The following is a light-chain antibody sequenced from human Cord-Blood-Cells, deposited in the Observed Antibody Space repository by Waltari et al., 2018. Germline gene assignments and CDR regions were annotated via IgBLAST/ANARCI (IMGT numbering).Light chain of an antibody. CDR2: DVI. CDR1: SSDVGGYNY. Sequence: QSALTQPASVSGSPGQSITISCTGTSSDVGGYNYVSWYQQHPGKAPKLMIYDVINRPSGVSYRFSGSTSGNTASLTISGLQAEDEADYYCSSYTSSSTPWVFGGGTKLSVL. V-gene: IGLV2-14*01. J-gene: IGLJ3*02. CDR3: SSYTSSSTPWV.